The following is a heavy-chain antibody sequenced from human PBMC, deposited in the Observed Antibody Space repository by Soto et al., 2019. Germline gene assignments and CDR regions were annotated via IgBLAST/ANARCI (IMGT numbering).Heavy chain of an antibody. CDR1: GGSISSGGYY. CDR2: IYYSGST. CDR3: ASSPERYNYFDY. J-gene: IGHJ4*02. D-gene: IGHD1-1*01. Sequence: PSETLSLTCTVSGGSISSGGYYWSWIRQHPGKGLEWIGYIYYSGSTYYNPSLKSRVTISVDTSKNQFSLKLSSVTAADTAVYYCASSPERYNYFDYWGQGTLVTVSS. V-gene: IGHV4-31*03.